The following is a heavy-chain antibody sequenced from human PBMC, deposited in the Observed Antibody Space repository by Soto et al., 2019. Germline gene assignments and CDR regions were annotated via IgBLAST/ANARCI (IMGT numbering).Heavy chain of an antibody. CDR1: GGSISSGDYY. J-gene: IGHJ4*02. CDR3: AKERNGYYGAVDS. V-gene: IGHV4-30-4*01. D-gene: IGHD3-22*01. Sequence: SETLCLTCTVSGGSISSGDYYWSWIRQPPGKGLEWIGYIYYTGSAYYNPSLKSRVTISVDSAKNQFSLRLSSVTAADTAVYYCAKERNGYYGAVDSWGQGTLVTVSS. CDR2: IYYTGSA.